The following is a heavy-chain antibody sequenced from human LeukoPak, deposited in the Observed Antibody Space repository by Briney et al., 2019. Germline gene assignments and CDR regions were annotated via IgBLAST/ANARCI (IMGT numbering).Heavy chain of an antibody. J-gene: IGHJ4*02. V-gene: IGHV1-8*01. CDR2: MNPNSGNT. CDR3: ARGWGRSMVRGVPYYFDY. Sequence: ASVKVSCKASGYTFTSYDINWVRQATGQGLEWMGWMNPNSGNTGYAQKFQGRVTMTRNTSISTAYMELSSLRSEDTAVYYCARGWGRSMVRGVPYYFDYWGQGTLVTVSS. D-gene: IGHD3-10*01. CDR1: GYTFTSYD.